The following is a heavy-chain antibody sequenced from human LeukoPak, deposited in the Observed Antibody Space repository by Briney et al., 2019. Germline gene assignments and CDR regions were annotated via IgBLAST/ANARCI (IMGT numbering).Heavy chain of an antibody. J-gene: IGHJ4*02. Sequence: ASVKVSCKASGYTFTNYAVNWVRQAPGQRLEWMGWINAGNGKTKYSQKFQDRVTLTRDASASTAYMELSSLRSEDMAVYYCARGIWTSHTVGYYFDNWGQGTLVTDSS. D-gene: IGHD6-13*01. CDR3: ARGIWTSHTVGYYFDN. CDR1: GYTFTNYA. CDR2: INAGNGKT. V-gene: IGHV1-3*03.